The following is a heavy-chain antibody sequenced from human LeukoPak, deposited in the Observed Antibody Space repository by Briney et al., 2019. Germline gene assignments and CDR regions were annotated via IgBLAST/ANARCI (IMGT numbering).Heavy chain of an antibody. V-gene: IGHV4-31*03. CDR2: IYYSGST. CDR3: ARDNDFWSGYYAFDF. J-gene: IGHJ4*02. Sequence: SQTLSLTCTVSGDSINSAAYYWSWIRQHPGKGLEWIGYIYYSGSTSYNPSLQSRVTISIDTSKNQFSLKLSSVTAADTAVYYCARDNDFWSGYYAFDFWGRGTLVTVSS. D-gene: IGHD3-3*01. CDR1: GDSINSAAYY.